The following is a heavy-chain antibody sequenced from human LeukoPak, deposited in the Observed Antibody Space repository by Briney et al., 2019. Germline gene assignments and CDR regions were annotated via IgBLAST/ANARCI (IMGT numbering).Heavy chain of an antibody. D-gene: IGHD5-12*01. J-gene: IGHJ4*02. CDR1: GFTFNRYW. Sequence: GGSLRLSCAASGFTFNRYWMSWVGQAPGKELQWVANIKQDGSAKYYVDSVNGRFTISRDNAKNSLYLQMNSLRAEDTAVYYCARVEASGYDYGAFDYWGQGTLVTVSS. CDR3: ARVEASGYDYGAFDY. V-gene: IGHV3-7*01. CDR2: IKQDGSAK.